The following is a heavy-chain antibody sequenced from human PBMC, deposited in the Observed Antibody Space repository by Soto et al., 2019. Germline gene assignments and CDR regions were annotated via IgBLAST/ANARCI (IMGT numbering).Heavy chain of an antibody. CDR1: GGCFAGYY. J-gene: IGHJ5*02. Sequence: SDTLARTYAVYGGCFAGYYWCWIGQLPGEGLEWIGEINHSGSTNYNPSLKSRVTISVDTSKNQFSLKLSSVTAADTAVYYCARGRRRGTITIFPNWFDPWGQGTLVTVS. CDR2: INHSGST. CDR3: ARGRRRGTITIFPNWFDP. D-gene: IGHD3-9*01. V-gene: IGHV4-34*01.